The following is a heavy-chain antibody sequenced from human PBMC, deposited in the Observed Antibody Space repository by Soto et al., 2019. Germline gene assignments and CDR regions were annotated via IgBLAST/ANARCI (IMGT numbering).Heavy chain of an antibody. D-gene: IGHD3-3*01. Sequence: TGGSLRLSCAASGFTFSSYSMNWVRQAPGKGLEWVSYISSSSSTIYYADSVKGRFTISRDNAKNSLYLQMNSLRDEDTAVYYCARDHRGVLRFLDIDYWGQGTLVTVSS. CDR3: ARDHRGVLRFLDIDY. CDR1: GFTFSSYS. V-gene: IGHV3-48*02. CDR2: ISSSSSTI. J-gene: IGHJ4*02.